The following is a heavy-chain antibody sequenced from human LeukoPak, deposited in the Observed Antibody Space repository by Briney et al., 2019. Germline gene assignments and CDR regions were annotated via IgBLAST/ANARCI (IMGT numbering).Heavy chain of an antibody. CDR3: AKDLPSYYYDSSGYYGY. CDR2: ISGSGGST. J-gene: IGHJ4*02. Sequence: QPGGSLRLSCAASGFTFSSYAMSWVRQAPGKGLEWVSAISGSGGSTYYADSVKGRFTTSRDNSKNTLYLQMNSLRAEDTAVYYCAKDLPSYYYDSSGYYGYWGQGTLVTVSS. D-gene: IGHD3-22*01. CDR1: GFTFSSYA. V-gene: IGHV3-23*01.